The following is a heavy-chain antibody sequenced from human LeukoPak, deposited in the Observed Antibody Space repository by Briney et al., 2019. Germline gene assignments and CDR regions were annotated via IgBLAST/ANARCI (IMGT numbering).Heavy chain of an antibody. CDR1: GFTFSSYG. D-gene: IGHD3-9*01. Sequence: PGGSLRLSCAASGFTFSSYGMHWVRQAPGKGLEWVAFIRYDGSNKYYADSVKGRFTISRDNSKNTLFLQMNSLGAEDTAVYYCVRDTITYDIFTGSPDYWGQGTLVIVSS. J-gene: IGHJ4*02. V-gene: IGHV3-30*02. CDR3: VRDTITYDIFTGSPDY. CDR2: IRYDGSNK.